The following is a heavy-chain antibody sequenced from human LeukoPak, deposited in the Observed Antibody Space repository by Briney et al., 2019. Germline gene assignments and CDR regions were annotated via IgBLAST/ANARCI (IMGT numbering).Heavy chain of an antibody. V-gene: IGHV1-2*02. CDR2: INPNTGGT. CDR1: GYSFTAYY. Sequence: ASVEVSCKASGYSFTAYYMHWVRQAPGQGLEWMAWINPNTGGTNFAQGFQGRVTMTRDTSISTAYMELSRLRPDDTAVYYCARDSVAMDVWGQGTTVTVSS. D-gene: IGHD2-15*01. CDR3: ARDSVAMDV. J-gene: IGHJ6*02.